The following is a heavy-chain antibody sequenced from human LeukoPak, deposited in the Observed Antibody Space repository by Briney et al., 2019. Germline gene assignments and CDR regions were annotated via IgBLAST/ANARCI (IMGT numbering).Heavy chain of an antibody. J-gene: IGHJ4*02. CDR3: ARVQRNGYSYDDY. V-gene: IGHV3-21*04. D-gene: IGHD5-18*01. CDR1: GFTFSSYN. CDR2: ISSSSSYI. Sequence: GGSLRLSCAASGFTFSSYNMNWVRQAPGKGLEWVSSISSSSSYIYYADSMKGRFTISRDNAKNSLYLQMNSLIAEDTAFYYCARVQRNGYSYDDYWGQGTLVTVSS.